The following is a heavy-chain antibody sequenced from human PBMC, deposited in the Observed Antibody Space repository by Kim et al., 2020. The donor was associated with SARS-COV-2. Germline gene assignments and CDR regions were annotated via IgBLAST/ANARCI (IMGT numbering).Heavy chain of an antibody. CDR2: ISYDGSKK. CDR3: ARTNYYDSSGYGYYFDY. Sequence: GGSLRLSCAASGFSFDDFAMHWVRQAPGKGLEWVALISYDGSKKFYTDSVKGRSTISRDNSINTLYLQMNSLRPEDTAVYYCARTNYYDSSGYGYYFDYWGQGSLVTVSS. J-gene: IGHJ4*02. D-gene: IGHD3-22*01. CDR1: GFSFDDFA. V-gene: IGHV3-30*04.